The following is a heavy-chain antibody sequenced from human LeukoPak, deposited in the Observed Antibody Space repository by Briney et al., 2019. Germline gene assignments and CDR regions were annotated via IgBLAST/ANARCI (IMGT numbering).Heavy chain of an antibody. V-gene: IGHV3-48*03. D-gene: IGHD3-10*02. CDR1: GLTFGDYA. J-gene: IGHJ6*04. CDR3: AELGITMIGGV. CDR2: ISSSGSTI. Sequence: GRSLRLSCTASGLTFGDYAMSWVRQAPGKGLEWVSYISSSGSTIYYADSVKGRFTISRDNAKNSLYLQMNSLRAEDTAVYYCAELGITMIGGVWGKGTTVTISS.